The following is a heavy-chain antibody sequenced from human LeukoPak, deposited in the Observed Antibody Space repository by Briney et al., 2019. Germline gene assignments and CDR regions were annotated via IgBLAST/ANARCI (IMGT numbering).Heavy chain of an antibody. J-gene: IGHJ3*02. Sequence: PGGSLRLSCAASGFTFSSYSMNWVRQAPWKGLEWVSSISSSSSYIYYADSVKGRFTISRDNSKNTLYLQMNSLRAEDTAVYYCAKDQPPRGYDAFDIWGQGTMVAVSS. CDR3: AKDQPPRGYDAFDI. CDR2: ISSSSSYI. CDR1: GFTFSSYS. V-gene: IGHV3-21*01. D-gene: IGHD3-22*01.